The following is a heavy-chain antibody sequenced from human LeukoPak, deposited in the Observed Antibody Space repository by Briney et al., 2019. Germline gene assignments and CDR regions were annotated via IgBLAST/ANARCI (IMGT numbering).Heavy chain of an antibody. D-gene: IGHD5-18*01. CDR3: ASGHSYGYRVAFDI. CDR1: GGSISSYY. V-gene: IGHV4-59*01. CDR2: IYYSGST. Sequence: SETLSLTCTVSGGSISSYYWSWIRQPPGKGLEWIGYIYYSGSTNYNPSLKSRVTISVDTSKNQFSLKLSSVTAADTAVYYCASGHSYGYRVAFDIWGQGAMVTVSS. J-gene: IGHJ3*02.